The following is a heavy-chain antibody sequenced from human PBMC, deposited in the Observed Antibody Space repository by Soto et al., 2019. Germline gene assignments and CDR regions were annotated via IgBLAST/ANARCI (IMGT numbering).Heavy chain of an antibody. CDR1: GYTFTSYY. J-gene: IGHJ5*02. D-gene: IGHD3-3*01. CDR2: INAYDGST. V-gene: IGHV1-46*01. CDR3: ARDGYDFWSGYHNWFDP. Sequence: ASVKVSCKASGYTFTSYYMHWVRQAPGQGLEWMGRINAYDGSTSYAQKLQGRVTMTTDTSTSTAYMELRSLRSDDTAVYYCARDGYDFWSGYHNWFDPWGQGTLVTV.